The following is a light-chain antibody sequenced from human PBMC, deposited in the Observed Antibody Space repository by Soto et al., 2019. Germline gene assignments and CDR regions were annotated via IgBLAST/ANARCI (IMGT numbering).Light chain of an antibody. CDR1: QSVSNNY. CDR2: EAS. Sequence: EIVLTQSPGTLSLSPGERATLSCRASQSVSNNYLAWYQQKPGQAPRLLIYEASSRAAGIPDRFGGSGSATDFTLTIRRLEPEDFAVYYCQQYGSLPITFGQGTRLEIK. J-gene: IGKJ5*01. CDR3: QQYGSLPIT. V-gene: IGKV3-20*01.